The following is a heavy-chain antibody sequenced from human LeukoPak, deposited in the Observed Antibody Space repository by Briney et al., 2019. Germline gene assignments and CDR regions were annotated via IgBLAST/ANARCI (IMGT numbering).Heavy chain of an antibody. CDR3: AREAIVVVSAAEELLSWVH. V-gene: IGHV1-2*02. J-gene: IGHJ4*02. CDR2: INPNSGGT. Sequence: ASVKVSCKASGYTFTGYYMHWVRQAPGQGLEWMGWINPNSGGTNYAQKFQGRVTMTRDTSISTAYMELSRLRSDDTAVYYCAREAIVVVSAAEELLSWVHWGQGTLVTVSS. D-gene: IGHD2-2*01. CDR1: GYTFTGYY.